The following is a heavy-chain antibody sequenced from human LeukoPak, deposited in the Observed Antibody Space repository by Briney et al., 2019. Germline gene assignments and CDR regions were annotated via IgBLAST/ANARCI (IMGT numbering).Heavy chain of an antibody. CDR1: GFTFSSYA. Sequence: PGGSLRLSRAASGFTFSSYAMHWVRQAPGKGLEWVAVISYDGSNKYYADSVKGRFTISRDNSKNTLYLQMNSLRAEDTAVYYCARGGVRGVYYYYYMDVWGKGTTVTISS. V-gene: IGHV3-30*04. CDR3: ARGGVRGVYYYYYMDV. D-gene: IGHD3-10*01. CDR2: ISYDGSNK. J-gene: IGHJ6*03.